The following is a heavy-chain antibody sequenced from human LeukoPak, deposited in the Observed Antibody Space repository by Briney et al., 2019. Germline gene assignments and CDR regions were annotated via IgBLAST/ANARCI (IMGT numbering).Heavy chain of an antibody. CDR1: GGSISSYY. D-gene: IGHD2-15*01. Sequence: PSETLSLTCTVSGGSISSYYWSWIRQPPGKGLEWIGYIYYSGSTNYNPSLKSRVTISVDTSKNQFSLKLSSVTAADTAVYYCARGGRYCSGDSCLDYWGQGTLVTVSS. J-gene: IGHJ4*02. CDR3: ARGGRYCSGDSCLDY. CDR2: IYYSGST. V-gene: IGHV4-59*01.